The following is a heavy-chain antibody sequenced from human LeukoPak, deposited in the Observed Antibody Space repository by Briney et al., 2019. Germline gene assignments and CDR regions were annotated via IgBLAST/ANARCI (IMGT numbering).Heavy chain of an antibody. CDR1: GFTFSRDS. D-gene: IGHD6-25*01. J-gene: IGHJ4*02. CDR3: ASDVGYKFDY. V-gene: IGHV3-74*01. CDR2: INPDGSTT. Sequence: GGSLRLSCAASGFTFSRDSMHWVRQSPGKGLVWLSRINPDGSTTNYADSVKGRFTISRDNAKNTLYLQMNSLRDEDTTVYYCASDVGYKFDYWGQGTLVTFSS.